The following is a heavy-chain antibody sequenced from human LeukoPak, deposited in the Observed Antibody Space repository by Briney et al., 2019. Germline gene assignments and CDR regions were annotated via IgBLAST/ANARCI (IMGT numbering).Heavy chain of an antibody. D-gene: IGHD3-10*01. CDR1: GGSISSYY. Sequence: SETLPLTCTVSGGSISSYYWSWIRQPAGKGLEWIGRIYTSGSTNYNPSLKSRVTMSVDTSKNQFSLKLSSVTAADTAVYYCARDSHYYGSGSYMVAFDIWGQGTMVTVSS. CDR2: IYTSGST. CDR3: ARDSHYYGSGSYMVAFDI. J-gene: IGHJ3*02. V-gene: IGHV4-4*07.